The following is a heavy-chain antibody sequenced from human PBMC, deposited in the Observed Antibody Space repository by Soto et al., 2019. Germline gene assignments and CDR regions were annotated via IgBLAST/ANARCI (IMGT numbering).Heavy chain of an antibody. CDR2: INAYNGNT. Sequence: GASVKVSCKASGYTFTSYAMHWVRQAPGQRLEWMGWINAYNGNTNYAQKLQGRVTMTTDTSTSTAYMELRSLRSDDTAVYYCAREDFWSGYYTDNWGQGTLVTVSS. D-gene: IGHD3-3*01. J-gene: IGHJ4*02. CDR3: AREDFWSGYYTDN. CDR1: GYTFTSYA. V-gene: IGHV1-18*01.